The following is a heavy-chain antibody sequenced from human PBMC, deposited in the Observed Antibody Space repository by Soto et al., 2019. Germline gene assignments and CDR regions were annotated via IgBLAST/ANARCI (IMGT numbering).Heavy chain of an antibody. CDR2: ISGSGGST. V-gene: IGHV3-23*01. Sequence: PGGSLRLSCAASGFTFSSYAMSWVRQAPGKGLEWVSAISGSGGSTYYADSVKGRFTISRDNSKNTLYLQMNSLRAEDTAVYDCAREWDIVVVVAATFDYWGQGTLVTVSS. J-gene: IGHJ4*02. CDR1: GFTFSSYA. CDR3: AREWDIVVVVAATFDY. D-gene: IGHD2-15*01.